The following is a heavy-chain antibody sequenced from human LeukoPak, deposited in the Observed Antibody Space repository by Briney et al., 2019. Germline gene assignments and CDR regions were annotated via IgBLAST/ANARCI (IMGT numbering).Heavy chain of an antibody. CDR3: AKDSGYDSSGYSYTMYYFDY. J-gene: IGHJ4*02. D-gene: IGHD3-22*01. V-gene: IGHV3-23*01. CDR2: ISGSGGST. Sequence: GGSLRLSCAASGFTFSSYAMSWVRQAPGMGLEWVSAISGSGGSTYYADSVKGRFTISRDNSKNTLYLQMNSLRAEDTAVYYCAKDSGYDSSGYSYTMYYFDYWGQGTLVTVSS. CDR1: GFTFSSYA.